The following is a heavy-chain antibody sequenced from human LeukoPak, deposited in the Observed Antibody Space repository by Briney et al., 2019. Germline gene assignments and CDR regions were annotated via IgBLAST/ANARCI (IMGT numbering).Heavy chain of an antibody. CDR2: IYYSGRT. J-gene: IGHJ4*02. Sequence: SETLSLTCNVSGGSINSYYWGWIRQPPGKRLELIGYIYYSGRTNYNPSLKSRVTISVDTSTNQISLKLTSVTAADTAGYFCARGTTKGYYYDTSGYYTKWGQGTLVTVSS. CDR1: GGSINSYY. D-gene: IGHD3-22*01. V-gene: IGHV4-59*12. CDR3: ARGTTKGYYYDTSGYYTK.